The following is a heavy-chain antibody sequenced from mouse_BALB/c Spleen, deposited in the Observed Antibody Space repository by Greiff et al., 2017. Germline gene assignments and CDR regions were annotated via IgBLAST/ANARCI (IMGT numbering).Heavy chain of an antibody. J-gene: IGHJ4*01. V-gene: IGHV1S137*01. D-gene: IGHD1-1*01. Sequence: QVHVKQSGAELVRPGVSVKISCKGSGYTFTDYAMHWVKQSHAKSLEWIGVISTYYGDASYNQKFKGKATMTVDKSSSTAYMELARLTSEDSAIYYCARGITLYAMDYWGQGTSGTVSS. CDR2: ISTYYGDA. CDR1: GYTFTDYA. CDR3: ARGITLYAMDY.